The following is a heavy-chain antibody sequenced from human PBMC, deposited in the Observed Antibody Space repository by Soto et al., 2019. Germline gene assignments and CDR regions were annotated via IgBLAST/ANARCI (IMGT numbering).Heavy chain of an antibody. CDR3: ARVPGDGYKLRQREDY. V-gene: IGHV1-46*03. CDR2: INPSGGST. CDR1: GYTFTSYY. D-gene: IGHD3-16*01. Sequence: GASVKVSCKASGYTFTSYYMHWVRQAPGQGLEWMGIINPSGGSTSYAQKFQGRVTMTRDTSTSTVYMELSSLRSEDTAVYYCARVPGDGYKLRQREDYWGQGTLVTVSS. J-gene: IGHJ4*02.